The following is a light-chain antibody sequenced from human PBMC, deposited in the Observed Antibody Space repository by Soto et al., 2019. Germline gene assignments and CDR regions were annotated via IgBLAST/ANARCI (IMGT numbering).Light chain of an antibody. Sequence: QSALTQPPSASGSPGQSVTISCTGTSSDVGAYKYVSWYQQYPGKAPKLMIYEVSKRPSGVPXRFSGSKSGNTASLTVSGXXAEDEAXXXCTSYAGSNIWVFGGGTKLTVL. CDR2: EVS. V-gene: IGLV2-8*01. CDR1: SSDVGAYKY. CDR3: TSYAGSNIWV. J-gene: IGLJ3*02.